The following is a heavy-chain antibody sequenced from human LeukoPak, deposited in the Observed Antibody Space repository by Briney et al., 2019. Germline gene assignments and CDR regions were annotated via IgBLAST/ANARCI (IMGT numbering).Heavy chain of an antibody. V-gene: IGHV3-23*01. CDR3: ANEIRPNDY. Sequence: SGGSLRLSCAASGFPFSSYAMNWVRQAPGKGLEWVSVIAGSDGFTQYADSVKGRFTISRGNSKNTLYLQMNSLRVEDTAVYYCANEIRPNDYWGQGTLVTVSS. J-gene: IGHJ4*02. CDR1: GFPFSSYA. CDR2: IAGSDGFT.